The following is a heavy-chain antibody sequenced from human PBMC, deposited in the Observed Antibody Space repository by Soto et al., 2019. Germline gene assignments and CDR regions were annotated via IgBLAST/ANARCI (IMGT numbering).Heavy chain of an antibody. V-gene: IGHV4-59*01. D-gene: IGHD3-16*01. CDR1: GGSISSYY. CDR3: ARADDLGYGMDV. CDR2: IYYSGST. Sequence: SETLSLTCTVSGGSISSYYWSWIRQPPGKGLEWIGYIYYSGSTNYNPSLKSRVTISVDTSKNQFSLKLSSVTAADTAVYYCARADDLGYGMDVWGQGTTVTVSS. J-gene: IGHJ6*02.